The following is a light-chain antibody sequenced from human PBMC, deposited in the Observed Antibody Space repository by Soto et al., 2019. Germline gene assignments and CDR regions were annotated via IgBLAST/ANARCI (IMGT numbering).Light chain of an antibody. CDR2: DAS. V-gene: IGKV1-33*01. CDR3: QQYDNLPLT. CDR1: QDISNY. Sequence: DIQMTQSPSSLSASVGDGVGVTCQASQDISNYLTWYQQKPGKAPKLLIYDASTLETGVPSRFSGSGSGTDFTFTISSLQPEDIATYYCQQYDNLPLTFGGGTKVDIK. J-gene: IGKJ4*01.